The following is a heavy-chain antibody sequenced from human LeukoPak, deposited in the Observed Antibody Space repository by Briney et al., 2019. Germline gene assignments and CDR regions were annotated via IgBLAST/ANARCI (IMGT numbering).Heavy chain of an antibody. CDR1: GYTFTNYH. D-gene: IGHD6-6*01. Sequence: ASVKVSCKASGYTFTNYHMHWVRQAPGRGLEWMGIIDPSGGSTTYAQNFQGRVTMTRDTSTSTVYMNLTSLRSEDTAVYYCARSEFSRAIWFDPWGQGTLVTVS. J-gene: IGHJ5*02. CDR2: IDPSGGST. V-gene: IGHV1-46*01. CDR3: ARSEFSRAIWFDP.